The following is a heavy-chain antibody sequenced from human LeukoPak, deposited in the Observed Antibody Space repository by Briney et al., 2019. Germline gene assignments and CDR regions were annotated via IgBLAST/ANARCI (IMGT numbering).Heavy chain of an antibody. CDR3: ARGSRRELLALSIDC. D-gene: IGHD1-26*01. V-gene: IGHV1-2*02. CDR2: INPNSGGT. CDR1: GYTFTGYY. Sequence: ASVKVSCKASGYTFTGYYMHWVRQAPGQGLEWMGWINPNSGGTNYAQKFQGRVTMTRDTSISTAYMEVSRLRSDDTAVYYCARGSRRELLALSIDCWGQGTLVTVSS. J-gene: IGHJ4*02.